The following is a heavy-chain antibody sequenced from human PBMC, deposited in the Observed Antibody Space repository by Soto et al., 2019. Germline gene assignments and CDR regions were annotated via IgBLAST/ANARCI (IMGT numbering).Heavy chain of an antibody. J-gene: IGHJ4*02. D-gene: IGHD3-22*01. CDR3: ARGSYDSSGYYYHGKGYYFDY. V-gene: IGHV3-15*07. CDR2: IKSKTDGGTT. CDR1: GFTFSNAW. Sequence: PGGSLRLSCAASGFTFSNAWMNWVRQAPGKGLEWVGRIKSKTDGGTTDYAAPVKGRFTISRDDSKNTLYLQMNSLKTEDTAVYYCARGSYDSSGYYYHGKGYYFDYWGQGTLVTVSS.